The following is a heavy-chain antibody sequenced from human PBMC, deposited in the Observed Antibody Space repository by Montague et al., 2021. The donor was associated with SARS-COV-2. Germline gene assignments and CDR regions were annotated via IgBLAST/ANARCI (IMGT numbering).Heavy chain of an antibody. D-gene: IGHD3-3*01. Sequence: LSLTCTVSGGSISPYYWSWIRQSPGKGLECIGYTSYSGSTDYNPSLKSRVTISIDTSKNQFSLKLSSVTAADTAVYYCARWGEYYDSPYYYYAMDVWGQGTTVTVSS. CDR3: ARWGEYYDSPYYYYAMDV. CDR1: GGSISPYY. V-gene: IGHV4-59*12. J-gene: IGHJ6*02. CDR2: TSYSGST.